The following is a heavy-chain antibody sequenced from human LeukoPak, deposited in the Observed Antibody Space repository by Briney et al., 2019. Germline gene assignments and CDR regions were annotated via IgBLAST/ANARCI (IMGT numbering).Heavy chain of an antibody. V-gene: IGHV6-1*01. D-gene: IGHD6-13*01. CDR1: GDSVSSTTAA. J-gene: IGHJ4*02. Sequence: SQTLSLTCAISGDSVSSTTAAWNWIRQSPSRGLEWLGRTYYRSQWYNDYAVTVKGRISINSDTAKNQVSLQLESVTPEDTGVYYCARDAIRQWLAAGHFDFWGQGILVTVSS. CDR3: ARDAIRQWLAAGHFDF. CDR2: TYYRSQWYN.